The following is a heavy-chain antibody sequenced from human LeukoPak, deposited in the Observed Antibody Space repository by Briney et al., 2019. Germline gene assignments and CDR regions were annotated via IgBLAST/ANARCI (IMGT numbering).Heavy chain of an antibody. Sequence: GGSLRLSCAASGFTFSSYAMHWVRQAPGKGLEWVAVISYDGSNKYYADSVKGRFTISRDNSKNTLYLQMNSLRTEDTAVYYCARDFTTYQMLSVDYWGQGTLVTVSS. CDR3: ARDFTTYQMLSVDY. D-gene: IGHD2-2*01. CDR2: ISYDGSNK. V-gene: IGHV3-30-3*01. J-gene: IGHJ4*02. CDR1: GFTFSSYA.